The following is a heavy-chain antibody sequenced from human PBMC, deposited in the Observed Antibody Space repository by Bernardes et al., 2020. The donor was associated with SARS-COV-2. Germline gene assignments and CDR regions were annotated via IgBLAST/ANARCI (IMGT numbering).Heavy chain of an antibody. D-gene: IGHD3-10*01. CDR2: INTNTGNP. J-gene: IGHJ6*02. CDR3: ARATPVLLWFGEFPTTDGMDV. V-gene: IGHV7-4-1*02. CDR1: GYTFTSYA. Sequence: ASEKVSCKASGYTFTSYAMSWVREDPGQGLEWMGWINTNTGNPTYAQGFTGRFVFSLDTSVSTAYLQISSLKAEDTAVYYCARATPVLLWFGEFPTTDGMDVWGQGTTVTVSS.